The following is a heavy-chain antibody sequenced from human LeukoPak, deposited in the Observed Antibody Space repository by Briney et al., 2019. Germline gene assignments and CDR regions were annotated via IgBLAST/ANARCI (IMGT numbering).Heavy chain of an antibody. J-gene: IGHJ5*02. CDR3: ARISSDSISYYHH. CDR2: INSEGSTI. D-gene: IGHD3-22*01. Sequence: GGSLRLSCAGSGITFSTYWMRWVRQAPGKGLVWVSRINSEGSTISYADSVKGRFTISRDNAKNTLFLQMNSLRAEDTAVYYCARISSDSISYYHHWGQGALVTVSS. V-gene: IGHV3-74*01. CDR1: GITFSTYW.